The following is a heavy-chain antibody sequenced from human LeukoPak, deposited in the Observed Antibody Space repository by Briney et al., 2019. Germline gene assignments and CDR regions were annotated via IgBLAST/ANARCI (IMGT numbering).Heavy chain of an antibody. CDR1: GFTFSRYG. V-gene: IGHV3-30*18. J-gene: IGHJ4*02. D-gene: IGHD3-22*01. CDR2: ISYDGSNK. CDR3: AKGHYDTSGYHLDY. Sequence: PGRSLRLSCAASGFTFSRYGMHGVPQAPGKGLEWVAVISYDGSNKYYADSVKGRFTISRDNSKNTLYLQMNSLRAEDTAVYYCAKGHYDTSGYHLDYWGQGALVTVSS.